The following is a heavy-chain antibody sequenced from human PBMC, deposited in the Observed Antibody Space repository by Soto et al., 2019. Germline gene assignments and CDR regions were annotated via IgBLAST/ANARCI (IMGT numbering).Heavy chain of an antibody. D-gene: IGHD3-10*01. CDR1: GFTFSSYW. V-gene: IGHV3-7*01. Sequence: EVQLVESGGGLVQPGGSLRLSCAASGFTFSSYWMSWVRQAPGKGLEWVANIKQDGSGKYYVDSVKGRFTISRDNAKNSLYLQMNSLRAEDTAVYYCARDRAWGSGSSDFDYWGQGTLVTVSS. CDR2: IKQDGSGK. CDR3: ARDRAWGSGSSDFDY. J-gene: IGHJ4*02.